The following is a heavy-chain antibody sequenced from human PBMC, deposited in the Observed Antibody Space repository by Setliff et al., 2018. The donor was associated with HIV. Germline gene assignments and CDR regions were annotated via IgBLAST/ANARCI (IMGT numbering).Heavy chain of an antibody. CDR3: TRTNPLAAPPFDF. CDR2: IYTSGSI. J-gene: IGHJ4*02. V-gene: IGHV4-4*07. Sequence: SETLSLTCTVSGGSISSYYWSWIRQPAGKGLEWIGRIYTSGSINYNPSLKSRVTISVDTSKNQFSLKLSSVTAADTAVYYCTRTNPLAAPPFDFWGQGTLVTVSS. D-gene: IGHD6-13*01. CDR1: GGSISSYY.